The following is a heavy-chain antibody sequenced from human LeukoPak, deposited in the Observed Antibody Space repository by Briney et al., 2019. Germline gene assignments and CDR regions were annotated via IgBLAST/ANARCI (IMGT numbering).Heavy chain of an antibody. D-gene: IGHD4-17*01. Sequence: SETLSLTCTVSGGSISPYYWSWIRQPPGKGLEWIGYIYYSGSTNYNPSLKSRVIISVDTSKNQFSLKLSSVTAADTAVYYCARAGTNLGDYDFWGQGTLVTVSS. CDR2: IYYSGST. CDR1: GGSISPYY. V-gene: IGHV4-59*01. CDR3: ARAGTNLGDYDF. J-gene: IGHJ4*02.